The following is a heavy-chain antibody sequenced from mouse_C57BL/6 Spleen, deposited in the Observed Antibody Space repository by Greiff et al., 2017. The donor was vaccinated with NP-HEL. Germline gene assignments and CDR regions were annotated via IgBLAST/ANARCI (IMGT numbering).Heavy chain of an antibody. V-gene: IGHV1-72*01. J-gene: IGHJ4*01. CDR3: ASEYYGSSPYAMDY. D-gene: IGHD1-1*01. CDR1: GYTFTSYW. Sequence: QVQLQQPGAELVKPGASVKLSCKASGYTFTSYWMHWVKQRPGRGLEWIGRIDPNSGGTKYNEKFTSKATLTVDKPSSTAYMQLSSLTSEDSAVYYCASEYYGSSPYAMDYWGQGTSVTVSS. CDR2: IDPNSGGT.